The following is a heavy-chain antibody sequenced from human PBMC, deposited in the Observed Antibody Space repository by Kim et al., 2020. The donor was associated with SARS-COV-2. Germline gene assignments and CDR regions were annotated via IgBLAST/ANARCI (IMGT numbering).Heavy chain of an antibody. CDR1: GASISSSSC. CDR3: ARGVSSAWTLRAWFDP. Sequence: SETLSLTCVVSGASISSSSCWSWVRQPPGKGLEWIGEVDHSGTNSYNVSLKSRVTISVDKSKNQFSLRLNSVSAADTAVYYCARGVSSAWTLRAWFDPWGQGTLVTVSP. D-gene: IGHD3-22*01. CDR2: VDHSGTN. V-gene: IGHV4-4*02. J-gene: IGHJ5*02.